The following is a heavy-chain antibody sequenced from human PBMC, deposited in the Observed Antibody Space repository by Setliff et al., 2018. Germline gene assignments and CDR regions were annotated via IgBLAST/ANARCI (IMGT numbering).Heavy chain of an antibody. J-gene: IGHJ3*02. CDR1: GGSITSSSYY. CDR3: ARRPTGPGAPFDI. Sequence: SETLSLTCTVSGGSITSSSYYWGWVRQPPGKGLEWIGTIFWSGTTYYNPSLKNRATISMDTSKIQFSLKLISVTAADTALYFCARRPTGPGAPFDIWGHGTMVTVSS. V-gene: IGHV4-39*01. CDR2: IFWSGTT. D-gene: IGHD3-10*01.